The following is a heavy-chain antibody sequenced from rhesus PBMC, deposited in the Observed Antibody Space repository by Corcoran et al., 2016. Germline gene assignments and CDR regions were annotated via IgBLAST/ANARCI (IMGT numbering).Heavy chain of an antibody. D-gene: IGHD2-39*01. CDR1: GGSISSNY. V-gene: IGHV4-173*01. Sequence: QLQLQESGPGLVKPSETLSLTCAVSGGSISSNYWSWIRQPPGKGLEWIGRISGSGGSTAYNPSLKSRVTISTDTSKNQFSLKLSSVTAADTAVYYCARDYSGAYCSRGVCYVNNRFDVWGPGVLVTVSS. CDR3: ARDYSGAYCSRGVCYVNNRFDV. J-gene: IGHJ5-1*01. CDR2: ISGSGGST.